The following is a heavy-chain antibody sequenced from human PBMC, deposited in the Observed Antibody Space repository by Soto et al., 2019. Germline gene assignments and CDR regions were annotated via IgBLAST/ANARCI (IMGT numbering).Heavy chain of an antibody. CDR2: INPNSRDT. D-gene: IGHD4-17*01. CDR3: ARGTPTAACPCIDF. Sequence: QVQLVQSGAEVKRPGASVKVSCKASGYTFTAYYIHWVRQAPGQGLEWMGWINPNSRDTNNAQKFQGRVTITRDASTRTAYMELSRLRSVDTAVYYSARGTPTAACPCIDFCGHGTLITVSS. CDR1: GYTFTAYY. V-gene: IGHV1-2*02. J-gene: IGHJ4*01.